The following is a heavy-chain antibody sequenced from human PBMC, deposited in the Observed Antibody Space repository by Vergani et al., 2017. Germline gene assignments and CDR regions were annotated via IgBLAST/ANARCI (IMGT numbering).Heavy chain of an antibody. CDR1: GGSLSSYY. V-gene: IGHV4-59*08. Sequence: QVQLQESGPGLVKPSETLSLTCTVSGGSLSSYYWSWIRQPPGKGLEWIGYIYYSGITNYNPSLKSRVTISVDTSKHQFSLKLSSVTAADTAVYYCARHGYDLSYYYMDVWGKGTTVTVSS. D-gene: IGHD5-12*01. CDR3: ARHGYDLSYYYMDV. CDR2: IYYSGIT. J-gene: IGHJ6*03.